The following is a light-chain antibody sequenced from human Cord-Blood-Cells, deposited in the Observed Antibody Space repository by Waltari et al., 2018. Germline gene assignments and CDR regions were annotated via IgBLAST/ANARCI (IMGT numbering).Light chain of an antibody. Sequence: QSVLTQPPSVSEAPRQRVTIPCSGSSSNTGHNPVNWYQQSPGKAPKLLIYYDDLLPSGVSDRFSGSKSGTSASLAISGLQSEDEADYYCAAWDDSLNGWVFGGGTKLTVL. CDR1: SSNTGHNP. CDR3: AAWDDSLNGWV. J-gene: IGLJ3*02. V-gene: IGLV1-36*01. CDR2: YDD.